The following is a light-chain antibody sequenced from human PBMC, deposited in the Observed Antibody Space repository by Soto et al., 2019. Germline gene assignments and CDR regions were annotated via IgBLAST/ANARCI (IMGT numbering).Light chain of an antibody. V-gene: IGLV2-14*03. J-gene: IGLJ1*01. CDR1: SSDVGAYDY. CDR3: SSYTSSSTRV. Sequence: QSALTQPASVSGSPGQSITISCTGTSSDVGAYDYVSWYQQHPDKAPKLMIYEVSNRPSGVSNRFSDSKSVNTATLTISGLQADDEADYYCSSYTSSSTRVFGTGTKVTAL. CDR2: EVS.